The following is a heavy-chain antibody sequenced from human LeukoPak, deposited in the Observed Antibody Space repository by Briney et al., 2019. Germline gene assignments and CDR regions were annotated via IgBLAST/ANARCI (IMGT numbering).Heavy chain of an antibody. D-gene: IGHD3-3*01. Sequence: SETLSLTCTVSGGSISSSSYYWGWIRQPPWKGLEWIGRIYYSGSTYYNPSLKSRVTLSVDTSKNQFSLRLSSVTAADTAVYYCARPSFWSGYYPFDYWGQGTLVTVSS. CDR2: IYYSGST. CDR3: ARPSFWSGYYPFDY. V-gene: IGHV4-39*01. J-gene: IGHJ4*02. CDR1: GGSISSSSYY.